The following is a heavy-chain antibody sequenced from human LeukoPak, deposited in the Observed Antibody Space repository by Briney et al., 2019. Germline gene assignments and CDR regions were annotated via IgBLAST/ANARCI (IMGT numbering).Heavy chain of an antibody. CDR3: ARASSSSHFDY. J-gene: IGHJ4*02. V-gene: IGHV3-33*01. Sequence: PGTSLRLSCATSGFTFTNYGLHWVRQAPGKGLEWVAVIWYDGSKTYYADSVNGRFTISIDNSKNTVYLQMNSLRAEDTAVYYCARASSSSHFDYWGQGTLVTVSS. D-gene: IGHD6-6*01. CDR1: GFTFTNYG. CDR2: IWYDGSKT.